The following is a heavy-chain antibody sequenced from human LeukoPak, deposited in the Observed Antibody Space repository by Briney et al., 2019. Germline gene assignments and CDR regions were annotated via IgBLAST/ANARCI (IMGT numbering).Heavy chain of an antibody. Sequence: GSLRLSCAASGFTFSSYAMSWVRQAPGKGLEWVSSISSSSSYIYYADSVKGRFTISRDNAKNSLYLQMNSLRAEDTAVYYCARHEYSNYLGVGVGMDVWGQGTTVTVSS. CDR3: ARHEYSNYLGVGVGMDV. V-gene: IGHV3-21*01. D-gene: IGHD4-11*01. CDR2: ISSSSSYI. CDR1: GFTFSSYA. J-gene: IGHJ6*02.